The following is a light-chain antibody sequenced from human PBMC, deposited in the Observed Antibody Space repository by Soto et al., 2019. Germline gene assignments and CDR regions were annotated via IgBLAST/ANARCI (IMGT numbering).Light chain of an antibody. CDR1: QYVSSGS. Sequence: EIVLTQSPGTLSFSPGERATLSCRASQYVSSGSVAWYQQTPGQPPRLLVHDAVSRATGIPDRFSGSGSGTDVTLTISSLEPDAVAVYYCHQYGSSQDTFGKETKLEIK. V-gene: IGKV3-20*01. J-gene: IGKJ2*01. CDR3: HQYGSSQDT. CDR2: DAV.